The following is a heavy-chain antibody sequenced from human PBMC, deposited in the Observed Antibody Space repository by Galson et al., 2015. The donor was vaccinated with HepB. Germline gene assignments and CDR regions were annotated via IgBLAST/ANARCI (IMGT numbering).Heavy chain of an antibody. CDR2: ISSSSSYT. CDR3: ARVAAPTRINGAFDI. CDR1: GFTFSDYY. V-gene: IGHV3-11*06. D-gene: IGHD6-25*01. J-gene: IGHJ3*02. Sequence: SLRLSCAASGFTFSDYYMSWIRQAPGKGLEWVSYISSSSSYTNYADSVKGRFTISRDNAKNSLYLQMNSLRAEDTAVYYCARVAAPTRINGAFDIWGQGTMVTVSS.